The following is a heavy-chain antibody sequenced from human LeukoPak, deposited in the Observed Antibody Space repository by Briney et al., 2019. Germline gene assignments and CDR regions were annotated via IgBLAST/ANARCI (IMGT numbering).Heavy chain of an antibody. Sequence: SETLSLTCAVYGGSFSDYYWTWIRQPPGKGLEWIGEINHSGSTNYNPSLKSRVTISVDTSKNQFSLKLSSVTAADTAVYYCARASRVPAAIDYWGQGTLVTVSS. CDR2: INHSGST. CDR1: GGSFSDYY. V-gene: IGHV4-34*01. CDR3: ARASRVPAAIDY. D-gene: IGHD2-2*01. J-gene: IGHJ4*02.